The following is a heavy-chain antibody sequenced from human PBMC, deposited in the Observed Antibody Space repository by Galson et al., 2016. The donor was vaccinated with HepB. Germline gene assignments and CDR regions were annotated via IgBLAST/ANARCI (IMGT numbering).Heavy chain of an antibody. D-gene: IGHD3-16*02. CDR2: IYNGGNT. CDR3: ARGFRLGDLSSPRERDAVDM. CDR1: GLTLSHYW. Sequence: SLRLSCAVSGLTLSHYWMSWVRQAPGKGLEWVSVIYNGGNTYYADSVKGRFTISRDNSKNTLYLQMNSLRAEDTAVYYCARGFRLGDLSSPRERDAVDMWGQGTMVTVSS. J-gene: IGHJ3*02. V-gene: IGHV3-53*01.